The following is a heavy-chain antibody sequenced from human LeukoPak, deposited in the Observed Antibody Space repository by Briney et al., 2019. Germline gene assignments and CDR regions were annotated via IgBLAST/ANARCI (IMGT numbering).Heavy chain of an antibody. D-gene: IGHD5-18*01. CDR3: ARDTWIQLWLRPLGY. J-gene: IGHJ4*02. V-gene: IGHV3-21*01. CDR1: GFTFSSYS. Sequence: GGSLRLSCAASGFTFSSYSMNWVRQAPGKGLEWVSSISSSSSYIYYADSVKGRFTISRDNAKNSLYLQMNSLRAEDTAVYYCARDTWIQLWLRPLGYWGQGTLVTVSS. CDR2: ISSSSSYI.